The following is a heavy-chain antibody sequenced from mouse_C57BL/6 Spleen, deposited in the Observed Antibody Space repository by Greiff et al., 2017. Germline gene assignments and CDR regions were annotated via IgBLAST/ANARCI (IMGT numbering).Heavy chain of an antibody. Sequence: EVKLVESGPGLAKPSQTLSLTCSVTGYSITSDYWNWIRKFPGNKLEYMGYISYSGSTYYNPSLKSRISITRDTSKNQYYLQLNSVTTEDTATYYCARSGDNYYGSSGYFDVWGTGTTVTVSS. CDR3: ARSGDNYYGSSGYFDV. CDR1: GYSITSDY. V-gene: IGHV3-8*01. CDR2: ISYSGST. J-gene: IGHJ1*03. D-gene: IGHD1-1*01.